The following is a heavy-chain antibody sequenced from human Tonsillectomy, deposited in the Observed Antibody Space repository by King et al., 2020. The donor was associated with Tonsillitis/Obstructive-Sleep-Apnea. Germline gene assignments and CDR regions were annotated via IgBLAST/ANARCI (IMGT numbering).Heavy chain of an antibody. CDR1: GFTFDDYA. CDR2: ITWNSGDI. Sequence: EVQLVESGGGLVQPGRSLRLSCAASGFTFDDYAMQWVRHAPGKGLEWVSGITWNSGDIGHADSVKGRFTISRDNAKNSLYLQMNSLRAEDTALYYCAKDTGRFLTPYMDVWGKGTTVTVSS. CDR3: AKDTGRFLTPYMDV. V-gene: IGHV3-9*01. J-gene: IGHJ6*03. D-gene: IGHD3-3*01.